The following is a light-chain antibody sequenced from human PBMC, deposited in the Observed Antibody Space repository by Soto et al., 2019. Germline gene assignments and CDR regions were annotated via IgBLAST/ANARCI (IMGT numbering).Light chain of an antibody. J-gene: IGKJ2*01. Sequence: EIVLTQSPATLSVSPGDRATLSCRASQSVGGNLAWYQQRPGQAPTLLIFDAYTRATGIPARFSGDGSGTEFTLTIDSLQAEDSAVYFCQHCNEWPPYTFGQGTTLEI. CDR3: QHCNEWPPYT. CDR2: DAY. CDR1: QSVGGN. V-gene: IGKV3-15*01.